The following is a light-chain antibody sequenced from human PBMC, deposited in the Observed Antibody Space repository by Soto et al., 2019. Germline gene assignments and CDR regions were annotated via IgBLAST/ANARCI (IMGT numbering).Light chain of an antibody. Sequence: QSVLTQPLSVSGSPGQSVTISCTGTSSDVGSYNYVSWYQQHPGKAPKLMIYDVSKRPSGVPDRFSGSKSGNTASLTISGLQAEDEADYYCCSYAGSSFYVFGTGTKVTVL. J-gene: IGLJ1*01. V-gene: IGLV2-11*01. CDR2: DVS. CDR1: SSDVGSYNY. CDR3: CSYAGSSFYV.